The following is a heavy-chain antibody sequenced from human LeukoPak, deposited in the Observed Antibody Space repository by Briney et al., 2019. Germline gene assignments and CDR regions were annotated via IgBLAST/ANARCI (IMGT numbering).Heavy chain of an antibody. CDR2: IYYSGST. CDR3: ARDRSSENYRYFDY. D-gene: IGHD1-7*01. Sequence: SQTLSLTCTVSGDSISSYYWNWIRQPPGKGLEWIGYIYYSGSTNYNPSLKSRVTISVDTSKNQFSLKLSSVTAADTAVYYCARDRSSENYRYFDYWGQGTLVTVSS. J-gene: IGHJ4*02. V-gene: IGHV4-59*01. CDR1: GDSISSYY.